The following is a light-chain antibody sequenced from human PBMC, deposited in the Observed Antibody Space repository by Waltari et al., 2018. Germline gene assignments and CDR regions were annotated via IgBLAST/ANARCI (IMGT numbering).Light chain of an antibody. CDR3: QQLNNYPLT. Sequence: DIQLTQSPSFLSASVGDRVPITCRASQGISSYLAWYQQKPGKAPKLLIYAASTLQSGVPSRFSGSGSGTEFTLTISSLQPEDFATYYCQQLNNYPLTFGQGTKVEIK. V-gene: IGKV1-9*01. CDR2: AAS. J-gene: IGKJ1*01. CDR1: QGISSY.